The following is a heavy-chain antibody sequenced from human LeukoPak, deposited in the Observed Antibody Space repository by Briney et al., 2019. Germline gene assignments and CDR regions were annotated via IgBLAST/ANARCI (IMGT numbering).Heavy chain of an antibody. CDR1: GGSFSGYY. J-gene: IGHJ4*02. Sequence: PSETLSLTCAVYGGSFSGYYWSWIRQPPGKGLEWIGEINHSGSTNYNPSLKSRVTISVDTSKNQFSLKLSSVTAADTAVYYCARGIAARPAKAFDYWGQGTLVTASS. CDR2: INHSGST. V-gene: IGHV4-34*01. CDR3: ARGIAARPAKAFDY. D-gene: IGHD6-6*01.